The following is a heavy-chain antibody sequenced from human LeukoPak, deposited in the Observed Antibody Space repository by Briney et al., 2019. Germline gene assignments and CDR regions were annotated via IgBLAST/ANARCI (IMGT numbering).Heavy chain of an antibody. J-gene: IGHJ2*01. Sequence: SETLSLTCTVSGGSISSGSYYWSWIRQPAGKGLEWIGRIYTSGSTNYNPSLKSRVTISVDTSKNQFSLKLSSVTAADTAVYYCARGGPFIAAAGSPYFDLWGRGTLVTVSS. CDR3: ARGGPFIAAAGSPYFDL. CDR1: GGSISSGSYY. CDR2: IYTSGST. V-gene: IGHV4-61*02. D-gene: IGHD6-13*01.